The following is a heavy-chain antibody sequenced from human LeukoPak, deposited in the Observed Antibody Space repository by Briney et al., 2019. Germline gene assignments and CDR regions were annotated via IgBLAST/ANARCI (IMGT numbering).Heavy chain of an antibody. V-gene: IGHV4-31*03. CDR3: ARAALSLVWFDP. D-gene: IGHD2/OR15-2a*01. J-gene: IGHJ5*02. CDR2: IYYSGST. Sequence: SETLSLTCTVSGGSISSGGYYWSWIRQHPGKGLEWIGYIYYSGSTYYNPSLKSRVTISVDTSKNQFFLKLSSVTAADTAVYYCARAALSLVWFDPWGQGTLVTVSS. CDR1: GGSISSGGYY.